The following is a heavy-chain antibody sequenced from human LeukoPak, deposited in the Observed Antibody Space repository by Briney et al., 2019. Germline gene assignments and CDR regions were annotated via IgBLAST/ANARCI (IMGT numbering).Heavy chain of an antibody. Sequence: ASVKVSCKASGYTFTSYDINWVRQATGQGLEWMGWMNPNSGNTGYAQKFQGRVTMTRNTSISTAYMELSSLRSEDTAVYYCASDHATYYCDTSGYHDHWGQGTLVTVSS. CDR2: MNPNSGNT. CDR3: ASDHATYYCDTSGYHDH. CDR1: GYTFTSYD. V-gene: IGHV1-8*01. D-gene: IGHD3-22*01. J-gene: IGHJ4*02.